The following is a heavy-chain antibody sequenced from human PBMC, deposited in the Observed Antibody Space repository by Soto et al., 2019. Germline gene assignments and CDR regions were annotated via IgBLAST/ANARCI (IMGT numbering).Heavy chain of an antibody. V-gene: IGHV4-59*01. CDR1: GGSISSYY. J-gene: IGHJ4*02. CDR2: IYYSGST. CDR3: AREYSSSSGRCFDY. Sequence: QVQLQESGPGLVKASETLSLTCTVSGGSISSYYWIWIRQPPGKGLEWIGYIYYSGSTNYNPSLKSRVTISADTSKNLCSLKLSSVSAAETALYYCAREYSSSSGRCFDYWGQGTLVTVSS. D-gene: IGHD6-6*01.